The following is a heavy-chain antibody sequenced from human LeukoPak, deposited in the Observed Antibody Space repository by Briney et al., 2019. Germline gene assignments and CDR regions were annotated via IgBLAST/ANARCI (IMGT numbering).Heavy chain of an antibody. Sequence: PGGSLRLSCTASGFTFCSHIMNWARQAPGKGLEWVSYISSSSSTIYYADSAKGRFTISRDNAKNSLYLQMNSLRDEDTAVYYCAREEDILTGSFDYWGQGTLVTVSS. D-gene: IGHD3-9*01. CDR2: ISSSSSTI. V-gene: IGHV3-48*02. CDR1: GFTFCSHI. CDR3: AREEDILTGSFDY. J-gene: IGHJ4*02.